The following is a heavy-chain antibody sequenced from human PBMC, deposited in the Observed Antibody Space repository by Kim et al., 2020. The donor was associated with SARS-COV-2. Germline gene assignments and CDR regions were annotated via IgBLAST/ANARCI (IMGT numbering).Heavy chain of an antibody. V-gene: IGHV4-39*07. D-gene: IGHD3-10*01. Sequence: SETLSLTCTVSGDSLNSGSYYWGWIRQPPGKGLEWIGSIYYTGNTYYNPSLMSRVTISMDTSKNRFSLELTSVTAADTAVYFCATSDVINSGFYPWDCFDFWGQGTMITVSS. CDR3: ATSDVINSGFYPWDCFDF. CDR2: IYYTGNT. J-gene: IGHJ3*01. CDR1: GDSLNSGSYY.